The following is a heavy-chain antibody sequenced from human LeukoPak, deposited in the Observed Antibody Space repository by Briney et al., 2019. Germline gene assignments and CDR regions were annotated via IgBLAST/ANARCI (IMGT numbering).Heavy chain of an antibody. V-gene: IGHV3-7*03. CDR2: IRQDGNEK. J-gene: IGHJ4*02. Sequence: GGSLRLSCAASGFTFSDYWMQWVRQAPGKGLEWVANIRQDGNEKYYVDSVRGRFTISRDNAKNSLYLQMNSLRAEDTAIYYCARRYFDYWGQGTLVTVSS. CDR1: GFTFSDYW. CDR3: ARRYFDY.